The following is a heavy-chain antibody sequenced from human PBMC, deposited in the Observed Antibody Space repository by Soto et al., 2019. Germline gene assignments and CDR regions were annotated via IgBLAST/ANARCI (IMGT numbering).Heavy chain of an antibody. Sequence: GGSLRLSCAASGFTFDDYAMHWVRQAPGKGLEWVSLISWDGGSTYYADSVKGRFTISRDNSKNSLYLQMNSLRAEDTALYYCAKATGGRQGFYYYYYGMDVWGQGTTVTVSS. CDR2: ISWDGGST. V-gene: IGHV3-43D*03. J-gene: IGHJ6*02. CDR1: GFTFDDYA. D-gene: IGHD3-16*01. CDR3: AKATGGRQGFYYYYYGMDV.